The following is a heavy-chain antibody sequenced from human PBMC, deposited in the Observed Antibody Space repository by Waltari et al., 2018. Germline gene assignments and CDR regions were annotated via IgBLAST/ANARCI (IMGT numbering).Heavy chain of an antibody. CDR2: IYYSVST. CDR3: ARHGPNMSRRGYSGYFDY. Sequence: QLQLQESGPGLVKPSETLSLTCTVSGGSISSSSYYWGWIRQPPGKGLEWIGSIYYSVSTYYNPSLKSRVTISVDTSKNQFSLKLSSVTAADTAVYYCARHGPNMSRRGYSGYFDYWGQGTLVTVSS. V-gene: IGHV4-39*01. D-gene: IGHD5-12*01. CDR1: GGSISSSSYY. J-gene: IGHJ4*02.